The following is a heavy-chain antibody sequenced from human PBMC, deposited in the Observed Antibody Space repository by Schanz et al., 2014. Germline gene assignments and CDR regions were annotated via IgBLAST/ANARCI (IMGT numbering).Heavy chain of an antibody. CDR3: VRDSFFAFDY. J-gene: IGHJ4*02. Sequence: DVHLLESGGGLVQPGGSLRLSCAASEFTFSTDAMSWVRQAPGKGLEWVSAISGSGGSTYYADSVKGRFTMSRDNAKNSVFLQMNSLRAEDTAVYYCVRDSFFAFDYGGQGAPVTVSS. D-gene: IGHD3-3*01. CDR1: EFTFSTDA. V-gene: IGHV3-23*01. CDR2: ISGSGGST.